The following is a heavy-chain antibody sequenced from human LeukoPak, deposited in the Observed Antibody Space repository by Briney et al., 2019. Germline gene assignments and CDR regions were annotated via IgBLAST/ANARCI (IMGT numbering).Heavy chain of an antibody. Sequence: ASVKVSCKASGYTFTGYYMHWVRQAPGQGLEWMGWINPNSGGTNYAQKFQGRVTMTRDTSISTAYMELSRLRSDDTAVYYCAREDSGSYYVSCDYWGQGTLVTVSS. J-gene: IGHJ4*02. CDR2: INPNSGGT. V-gene: IGHV1-2*02. CDR1: GYTFTGYY. CDR3: AREDSGSYYVSCDY. D-gene: IGHD1-26*01.